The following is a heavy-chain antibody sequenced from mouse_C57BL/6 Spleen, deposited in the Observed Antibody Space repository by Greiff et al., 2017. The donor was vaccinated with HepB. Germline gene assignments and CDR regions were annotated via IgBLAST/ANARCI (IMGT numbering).Heavy chain of an antibody. CDR3: ARSDYYGSSSPFDY. V-gene: IGHV1-59*01. CDR1: GYTFTSYW. J-gene: IGHJ2*01. Sequence: QVQLKQPGAELVRPGTSVKLSCKASGYTFTSYWMHWVKQRPGQGLEWIGVIDPSDSYTNYNQKFKGKATLTVDTSSSTAYMQLSSLTSEDSAVYYCARSDYYGSSSPFDYWGQGTTLTVSS. D-gene: IGHD1-1*01. CDR2: IDPSDSYT.